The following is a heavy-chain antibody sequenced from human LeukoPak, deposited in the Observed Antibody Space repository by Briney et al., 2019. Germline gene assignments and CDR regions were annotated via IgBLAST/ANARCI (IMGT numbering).Heavy chain of an antibody. J-gene: IGHJ2*01. D-gene: IGHD3-22*01. V-gene: IGHV4-4*07. Sequence: KASETLSLTCTVSGGSISSYYWSWIRQPAGKGLEWIGRIYTSGSTNYNPSLKSRVTMSVDTSKNQFSLKLSSVTAADTAVYYCASSSSAPIRGYFDLWGRGTLVTVSS. CDR1: GGSISSYY. CDR2: IYTSGST. CDR3: ASSSSAPIRGYFDL.